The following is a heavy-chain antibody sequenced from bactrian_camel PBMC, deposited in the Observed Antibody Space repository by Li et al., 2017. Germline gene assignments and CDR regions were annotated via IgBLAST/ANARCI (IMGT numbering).Heavy chain of an antibody. D-gene: IGHD4*01. J-gene: IGHJ4*01. CDR3: GLARSKPPISMMTGPP. Sequence: HVQLVESGGGSVQPGGSLRLSCSANGVTMSSNSHCMTWFRQAPGKEREGVASINFDLNPGADYAESVKGRFTISEDKAENTLYLQMNSLKPDDTARYYCGLARSKPPISMMTGPPRGQGTQVTVS. CDR2: INFDLNPGA. V-gene: IGHV3S26*01. CDR1: GVTMSSNSHC.